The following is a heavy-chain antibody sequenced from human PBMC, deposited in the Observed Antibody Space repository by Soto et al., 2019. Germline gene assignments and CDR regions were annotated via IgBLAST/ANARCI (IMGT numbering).Heavy chain of an antibody. CDR3: ARAGGGEAAGTVYYYYYYMDV. CDR2: INSDGSST. J-gene: IGHJ6*03. D-gene: IGHD6-13*01. CDR1: GFTFSSYW. V-gene: IGHV3-74*01. Sequence: GGSLRLSCAASGFTFSSYWMHWVRQAPGKGLVWVSRINSDGSSTSYADSVKGRFTISRDNAKNTLYLQMNSRRAEDTAVYYCARAGGGEAAGTVYYYYYYMDVWGKGTTVTVSS.